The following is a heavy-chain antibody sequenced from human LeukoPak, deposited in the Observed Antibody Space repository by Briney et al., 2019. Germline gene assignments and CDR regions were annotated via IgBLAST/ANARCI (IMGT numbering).Heavy chain of an antibody. J-gene: IGHJ4*02. CDR1: GFTFSSYS. D-gene: IGHD2-2*01. Sequence: KPGGSLRLSCATSGFTFSSYSMNWVRQAPGKGLEWVSSISSSSSYIYYADSVKGRFTISRDNAKNSLYLQMNSLRAEDTAVYYCAGDRAFSTSWDFDYWGQGTLVTVSS. CDR3: AGDRAFSTSWDFDY. CDR2: ISSSSSYI. V-gene: IGHV3-21*01.